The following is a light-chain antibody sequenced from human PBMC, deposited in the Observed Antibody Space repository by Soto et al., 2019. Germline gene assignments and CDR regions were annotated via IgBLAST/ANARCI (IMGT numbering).Light chain of an antibody. CDR1: QSVSSSY. CDR2: GAS. V-gene: IGKV3-20*01. Sequence: EIVLTQSPGTLSLSPGERATLSCRASQSVSSSYLAWYQQKPGQGPRLPIYGASSRAPGIQDRFSGSGSGQVFNLTISRLAPEDFAVYYGQQYGSSPRYTFGQGTKLEIK. J-gene: IGKJ2*01. CDR3: QQYGSSPRYT.